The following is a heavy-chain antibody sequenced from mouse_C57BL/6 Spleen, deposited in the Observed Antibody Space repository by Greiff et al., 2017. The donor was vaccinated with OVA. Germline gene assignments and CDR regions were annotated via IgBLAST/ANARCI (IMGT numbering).Heavy chain of an antibody. CDR1: GFTFSSYG. CDR2: ISSGGSYT. Sequence: EVQLMESGGDLVKPGGSLKLSCAASGFTFSSYGMSWVRQTPDKRLEWVATISSGGSYTYYPDSVKGRFTISRDNAKNTLYLQMSSLKSEDTAMYYCARRDWYFDVWGTGTTVTVSS. J-gene: IGHJ1*03. CDR3: ARRDWYFDV. V-gene: IGHV5-6*01.